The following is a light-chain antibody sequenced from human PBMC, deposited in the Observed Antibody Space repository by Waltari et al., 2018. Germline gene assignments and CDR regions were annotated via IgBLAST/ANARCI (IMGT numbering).Light chain of an antibody. Sequence: EIVLTPSPATLSLSPGEIATLSCRASQSVSSYLAWYQQKPGQAPRLLIYDASNRATGIPARFSGSGSGTDFTLTISSLEPEDFAVYYCQQRIDWPLTFGGGTKVKIK. J-gene: IGKJ4*01. CDR2: DAS. CDR1: QSVSSY. V-gene: IGKV3-11*01. CDR3: QQRIDWPLT.